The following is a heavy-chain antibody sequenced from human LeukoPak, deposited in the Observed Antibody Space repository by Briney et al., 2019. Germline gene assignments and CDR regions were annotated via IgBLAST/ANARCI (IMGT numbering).Heavy chain of an antibody. CDR2: IRSKAYGGTT. CDR3: TREISRYYFNISGYYGSFDY. D-gene: IGHD3-22*01. Sequence: GGSLRLSCTASGFTFGDYAMSWFRQAPGKGLEWVGFIRSKAYGGTTEYAASVKGRFTISRDDSKSIAYLQMNSLKTEDTAVYYCTREISRYYFNISGYYGSFDYWGQGTLVTVSS. CDR1: GFTFGDYA. V-gene: IGHV3-49*03. J-gene: IGHJ4*02.